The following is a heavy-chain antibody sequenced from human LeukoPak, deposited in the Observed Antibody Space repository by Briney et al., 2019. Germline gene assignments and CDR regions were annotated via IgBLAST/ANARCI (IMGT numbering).Heavy chain of an antibody. CDR1: GFTFYDYG. D-gene: IGHD3-10*02. J-gene: IGHJ6*04. V-gene: IGHV3-48*04. CDR3: AELGITMIGGV. CDR2: ISSSGSTI. Sequence: GGSLRLSCAASGFTFYDYGMTWVRQAPGKGLEWVSYISSSGSTIYYADSVKGRFTISRDNAKNSLYLQMNSLRAEDTAVYYCAELGITMIGGVWGKGTTVTTSS.